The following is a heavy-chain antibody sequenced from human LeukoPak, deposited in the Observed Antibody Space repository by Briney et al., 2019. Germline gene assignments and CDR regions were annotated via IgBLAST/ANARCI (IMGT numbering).Heavy chain of an antibody. Sequence: SETLSLTCTVSGDSISGPSYYWGWIRQPPGKGLEWIGTIYDSGSTSYSPSLKSRVAISLDTSKNQFSLKLSSVTAADTAVYYCARRGGSGMADWGQGTLVTVSS. D-gene: IGHD5-24*01. V-gene: IGHV4-39*01. CDR3: ARRGGSGMAD. CDR1: GDSISGPSYY. J-gene: IGHJ4*02. CDR2: IYDSGST.